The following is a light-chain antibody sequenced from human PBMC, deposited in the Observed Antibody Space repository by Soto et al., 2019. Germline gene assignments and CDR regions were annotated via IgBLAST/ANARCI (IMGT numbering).Light chain of an antibody. Sequence: EIVLTQSPGSLSLSLGERATLSCRASQSVDSAFFAWYQQKPGQPPRLLMYGASRRATGIPDRFSGSGSGTDFTLTISRLEPEDFDVYYCQQYASSLTFSQGTKVEI. CDR3: QQYASSLT. CDR2: GAS. J-gene: IGKJ1*01. CDR1: QSVDSAF. V-gene: IGKV3-20*01.